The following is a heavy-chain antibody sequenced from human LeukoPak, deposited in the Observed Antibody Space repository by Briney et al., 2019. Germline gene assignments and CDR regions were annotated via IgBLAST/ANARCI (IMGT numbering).Heavy chain of an antibody. J-gene: IGHJ4*02. D-gene: IGHD3-10*01. CDR2: ISSSSSYI. CDR3: AKDLEVTMVRGASFDY. Sequence: RPGGSLRLSCAASGFTFSSYSMNWVRQAPGKGLGWVSSISSSSSYIYYADSVKGRFTISRDNAKNSLYLQMNSLRAEDTAVYYCAKDLEVTMVRGASFDYWGQGTLVTVSS. CDR1: GFTFSSYS. V-gene: IGHV3-21*01.